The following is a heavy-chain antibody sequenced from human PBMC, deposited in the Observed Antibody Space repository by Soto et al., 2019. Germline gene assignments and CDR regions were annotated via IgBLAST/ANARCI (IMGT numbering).Heavy chain of an antibody. D-gene: IGHD4-17*01. J-gene: IGHJ4*02. CDR3: ARDRGDYGPFDY. V-gene: IGHV3-33*01. CDR2: IWYDGSNK. CDR1: GFTFSSFG. Sequence: QVQLVESGGGVVQPGRSLRLSCAASGFTFSSFGMHWVRQAPGKGLEWVAGIWYDGSNKYYADSVKGRFTISRDNSKNTLYPQMDSLRADDTAVYYCARDRGDYGPFDYWGQGTLVTVSS.